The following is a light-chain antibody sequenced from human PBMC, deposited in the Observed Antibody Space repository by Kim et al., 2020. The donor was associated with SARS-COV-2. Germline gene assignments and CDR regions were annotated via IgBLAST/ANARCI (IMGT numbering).Light chain of an antibody. CDR2: DVS. CDR1: SSDVGGYNY. V-gene: IGLV2-14*03. Sequence: GQSITISCTGTSSDVGGYNYVSWYQQHPGKAPKLMIYDVSKRPSGVSNRFSGSKSGNTASLTISGLQAEDEAEYYCSSYTSRSTWVFGGGTQLTVL. CDR3: SSYTSRSTWV. J-gene: IGLJ3*02.